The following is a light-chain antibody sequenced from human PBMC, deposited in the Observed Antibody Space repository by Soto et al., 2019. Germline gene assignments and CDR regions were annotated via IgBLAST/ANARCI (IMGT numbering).Light chain of an antibody. CDR2: DVS. V-gene: IGLV2-8*01. J-gene: IGLJ7*01. CDR3: SSNAGNKRI. Sequence: QSVLTQPPSASGSPGQSVTISCTGSSNDFGDYKYVSWYQQHPGKAPKLMIFDVSKRPSGVPDRFSGSKSGNTASLTVSGLQAEDEADYYCSSNAGNKRIFGGGTQLTVL. CDR1: SNDFGDYKY.